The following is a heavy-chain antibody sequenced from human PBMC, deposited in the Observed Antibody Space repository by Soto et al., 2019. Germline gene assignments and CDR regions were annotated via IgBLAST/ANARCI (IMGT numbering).Heavy chain of an antibody. Sequence: ASVKVSCKASGYTFTSYGISWVRQAPGQGLEWMGWISAYNGNTNYAQKLQGRVTMTTDTSTSTAYMELRSLRSDDTAVYYCARGKAYSGSRHEIDAFDIWGQGTMGNVS. V-gene: IGHV1-18*01. CDR1: GYTFTSYG. D-gene: IGHD1-26*01. CDR3: ARGKAYSGSRHEIDAFDI. J-gene: IGHJ3*02. CDR2: ISAYNGNT.